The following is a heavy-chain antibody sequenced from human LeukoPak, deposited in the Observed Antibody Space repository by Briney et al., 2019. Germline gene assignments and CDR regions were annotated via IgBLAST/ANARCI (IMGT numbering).Heavy chain of an antibody. V-gene: IGHV7-4-1*02. CDR2: INTNTGNP. J-gene: IGHJ4*02. CDR1: GYTFTSYA. D-gene: IGHD2-15*01. CDR3: AREDHGRFCSGGSCYLDY. Sequence: GASVKVSCKASGYTFTSYAMNWVRQAPGQGLEWMGWINTNTGNPTYAQGFTGRFVFSLDTSVSTAYLQISSLKAEDTAVYYCAREDHGRFCSGGSCYLDYWGQGTLDTVSS.